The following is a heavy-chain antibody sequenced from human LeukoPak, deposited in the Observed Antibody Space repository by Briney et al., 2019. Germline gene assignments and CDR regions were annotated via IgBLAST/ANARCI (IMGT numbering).Heavy chain of an antibody. CDR2: INPNSGGT. CDR3: ARGVVGCDY. Sequence: GASVKVSCKASGYTFTSYDINWVRQATGQGLEWMGWINPNSGGTNYAQKFQGRVTMTRDTSISTAYMELSRLRSDDTAVYYCARGVVGCDYWGQGTLVTVSS. CDR1: GYTFTSYD. V-gene: IGHV1-2*02. D-gene: IGHD2-2*01. J-gene: IGHJ4*02.